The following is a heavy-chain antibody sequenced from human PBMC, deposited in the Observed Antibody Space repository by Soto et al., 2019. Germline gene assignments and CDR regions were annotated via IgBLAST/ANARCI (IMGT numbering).Heavy chain of an antibody. Sequence: QVQLQESGPGLVKPSQTLSLTCTVSGGSISSGDYYWSWIRQPPGKGLEWIGYIYYSGSTYYNPSLKSRVTISVDTSKTQFSLKLRSVTAADTAVYYCARVGSYDSSGYYRNWFDPWGQGTLVTVSS. CDR3: ARVGSYDSSGYYRNWFDP. D-gene: IGHD3-22*01. CDR2: IYYSGST. V-gene: IGHV4-30-4*01. CDR1: GGSISSGDYY. J-gene: IGHJ5*02.